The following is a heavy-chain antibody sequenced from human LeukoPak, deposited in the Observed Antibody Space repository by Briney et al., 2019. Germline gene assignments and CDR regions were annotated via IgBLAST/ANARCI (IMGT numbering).Heavy chain of an antibody. D-gene: IGHD6-13*01. V-gene: IGHV3-7*04. CDR1: GFTLSNAW. CDR2: IQQDGSEK. Sequence: PGGSLRLSCTASGFTLSNAWMNWVRQAPGKGLEWVANIQQDGSEKYYVDSVKGRFTISRDNAKNSLYLQMNSLRAEDTAVYYCARARDSSSWFSSDYWGQGTLVTVSS. CDR3: ARARDSSSWFSSDY. J-gene: IGHJ4*02.